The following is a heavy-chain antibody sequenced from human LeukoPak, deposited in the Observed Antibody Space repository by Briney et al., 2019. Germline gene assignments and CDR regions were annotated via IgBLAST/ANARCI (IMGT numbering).Heavy chain of an antibody. D-gene: IGHD4-17*01. CDR3: ARDLASDNGDFSWGPDY. CDR1: GFILSSHW. Sequence: GGTLRLSCAASGFILSSHWMSWVRLAPGKGLEWVASIKQDGSEKYYVDSVRGRFSISRDNAKNSLYLQINSLRAEDTALYYCARDLASDNGDFSWGPDYWGQGTLVTVSS. CDR2: IKQDGSEK. J-gene: IGHJ4*02. V-gene: IGHV3-7*01.